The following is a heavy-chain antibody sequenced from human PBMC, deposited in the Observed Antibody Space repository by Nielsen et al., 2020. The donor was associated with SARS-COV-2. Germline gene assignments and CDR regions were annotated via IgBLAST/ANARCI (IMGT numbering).Heavy chain of an antibody. Sequence: ASVKVSCKASGYTFTSYGISWVRQAPGQGLEWMGWISAYNGNTNYAQKLQGRVTMTTDTSTSTAYMELRSLRSDDTAVYYCARDLEVVLEYQLPEYESGYMDVWGKGTTVTVSS. CDR1: GYTFTSYG. CDR3: ARDLEVVLEYQLPEYESGYMDV. V-gene: IGHV1-18*04. J-gene: IGHJ6*03. CDR2: ISAYNGNT. D-gene: IGHD2-2*01.